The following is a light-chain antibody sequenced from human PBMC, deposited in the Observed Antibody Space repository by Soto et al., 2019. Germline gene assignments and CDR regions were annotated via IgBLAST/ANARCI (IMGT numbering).Light chain of an antibody. CDR2: GGS. Sequence: EIVMTQSPATLSVSPGERATLSCRASESVSTNLAWYQQKPGQAPRLLIYGGSTRATGVPARFSGSGSGTGFILTISSLQSEDFVVYYCQQYSNWPPYTFGQGTKLEIK. CDR3: QQYSNWPPYT. CDR1: ESVSTN. V-gene: IGKV3-15*01. J-gene: IGKJ2*01.